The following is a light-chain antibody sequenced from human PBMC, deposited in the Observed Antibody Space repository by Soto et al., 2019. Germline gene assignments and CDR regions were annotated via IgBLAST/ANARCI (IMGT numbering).Light chain of an antibody. V-gene: IGKV1-39*01. CDR2: AAS. Sequence: DIQMTQSPSSLSASVGDRVTITCRASQSISSYLNWYQQNPGKAPKLLIYAASSLQSGVPSRFSGSGSVTDFTLTISCLQPEDFATYYCQQSYSTPKTVGQGTKLEIK. CDR3: QQSYSTPKT. J-gene: IGKJ2*01. CDR1: QSISSY.